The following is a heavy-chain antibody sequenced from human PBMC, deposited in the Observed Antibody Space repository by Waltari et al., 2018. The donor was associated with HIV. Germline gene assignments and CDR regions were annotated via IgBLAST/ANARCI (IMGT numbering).Heavy chain of an antibody. V-gene: IGHV4-39*01. Sequence: QLQLQESGPGLVKPSETLSLTCTVSGGSISSSSYYWGWIRQPPGKGLGWIGSIYYSGNTYFHPSLKSRVTISVDTSKNQFSLQLSSVTAADTAVYYCALIVVVPAATLNWFDPWGQGTLVTVSS. CDR3: ALIVVVPAATLNWFDP. CDR1: GGSISSSSYY. CDR2: IYYSGNT. J-gene: IGHJ5*02. D-gene: IGHD2-2*01.